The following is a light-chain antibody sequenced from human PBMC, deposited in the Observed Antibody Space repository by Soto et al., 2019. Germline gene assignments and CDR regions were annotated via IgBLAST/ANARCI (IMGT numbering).Light chain of an antibody. J-gene: IGKJ1*01. CDR1: QSVSDNY. CDR3: QQYGTSGT. Sequence: EIVLTQSPCILSLYSGERANLSCGASQSVSDNYLAWYQHKPGHAPRLLIYYTSTRATGFPARLIVSGSGTDFTLTISRLEPEDSAVYYCQQYGTSGTFGQGTKVDIK. CDR2: YTS. V-gene: IGKV3-20*01.